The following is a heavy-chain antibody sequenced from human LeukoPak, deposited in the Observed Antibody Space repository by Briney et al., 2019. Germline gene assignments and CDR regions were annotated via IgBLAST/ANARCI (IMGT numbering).Heavy chain of an antibody. CDR2: MCYTGST. Sequence: SETLSLTCTVSGGSINSCRYYWGWIRQPPGKGLEWIGSMCYTGSTYYNPSLKSRVTISIDTSKSQFSLKLSSVTAADTAVYYCARVNYYDSSGAYYYMDVWGRGTTATVSS. V-gene: IGHV4-39*07. J-gene: IGHJ6*03. CDR3: ARVNYYDSSGAYYYMDV. D-gene: IGHD3-22*01. CDR1: GGSINSCRYY.